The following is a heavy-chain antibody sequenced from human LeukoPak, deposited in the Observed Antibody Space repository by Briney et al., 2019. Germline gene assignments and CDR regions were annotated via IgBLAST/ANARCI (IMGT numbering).Heavy chain of an antibody. CDR2: IYHSGST. J-gene: IGHJ6*03. D-gene: IGHD6-6*01. CDR1: GYSISSGYY. CDR3: ARVVGYSSSSNGYYYYYMDV. Sequence: SETLSLTCTVSGYSISSGYYWGWIRQPPGKGLEWIGSIYHSGSTYYNPSLKSRVTISVDTSKNQFSLKLSSVTAADTAVYYCARVVGYSSSSNGYYYYYMDVWGKGTTVTVSS. V-gene: IGHV4-38-2*02.